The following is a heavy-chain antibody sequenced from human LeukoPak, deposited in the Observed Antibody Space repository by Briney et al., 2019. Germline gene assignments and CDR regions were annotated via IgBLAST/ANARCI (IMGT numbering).Heavy chain of an antibody. D-gene: IGHD1-26*01. CDR3: ARGQGGNYYLNYFDY. CDR2: FYYSGST. V-gene: IGHV4-59*01. Sequence: PSETLSLTCTVQGGSFSNYYWSWIRQPPGKGLEWIGHFYYSGSTTYSPSLKSRVTISVDASRNQFSLKLTSVSAADTAVYFCARGQGGNYYLNYFDYWGQGALVTV. CDR1: GGSFSNYY. J-gene: IGHJ4*02.